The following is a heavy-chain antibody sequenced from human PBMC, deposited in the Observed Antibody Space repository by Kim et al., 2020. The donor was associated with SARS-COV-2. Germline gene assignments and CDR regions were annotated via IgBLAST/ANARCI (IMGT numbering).Heavy chain of an antibody. Sequence: ASVKVSCKASGYTFTGYYMHWVRQAPGQGLEWMGWINPNSGGTNYAQKFQGRVTMTRDTSISTAYMELSRLRSDDTAVYYCAREYCSSTSCYDVTKRDWFDPWGQGTLVTVSS. D-gene: IGHD2-2*01. V-gene: IGHV1-2*02. CDR3: AREYCSSTSCYDVTKRDWFDP. CDR2: INPNSGGT. J-gene: IGHJ5*02. CDR1: GYTFTGYY.